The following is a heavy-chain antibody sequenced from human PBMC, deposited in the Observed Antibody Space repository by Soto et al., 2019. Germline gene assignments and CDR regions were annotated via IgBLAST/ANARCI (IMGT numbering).Heavy chain of an antibody. Sequence: GGSMRLSCAPSAFSVSRHGRHWVRQPPAKGLEWVAVISYDGSNQDYADSVKGRFSISRDNSKNTVYLQMNSLRVEDSAVYYCARDRSITYYYYGMDLWDQGTTVTV. CDR2: ISYDGSNQ. J-gene: IGHJ6*02. CDR3: ARDRSITYYYYGMDL. D-gene: IGHD3-3*02. V-gene: IGHV3-30-3*01. CDR1: AFSVSRHG.